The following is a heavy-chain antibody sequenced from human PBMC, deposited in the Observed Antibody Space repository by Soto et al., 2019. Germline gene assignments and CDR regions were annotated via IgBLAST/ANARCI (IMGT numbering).Heavy chain of an antibody. CDR1: GGTFSSYT. J-gene: IGHJ4*02. CDR3: ASGGSSWYEARVGY. D-gene: IGHD6-13*01. V-gene: IGHV1-69*02. Sequence: QVQLVQSGAEVKKPGSSVKVSCKASGGTFSSYTISWVRQAPGQGLEWMGRIIPILGIANYAQKFQGRVTITADNSTSTAYMELSSLRSEDTAVYYCASGGSSWYEARVGYWGQGTLVTVSS. CDR2: IIPILGIA.